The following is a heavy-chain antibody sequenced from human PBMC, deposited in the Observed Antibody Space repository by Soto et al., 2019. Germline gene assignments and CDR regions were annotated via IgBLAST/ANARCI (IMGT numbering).Heavy chain of an antibody. V-gene: IGHV4-59*12. D-gene: IGHD5-18*01. CDR1: GGSLSSYY. CDR3: ARGSDTAMADFDY. J-gene: IGHJ4*02. CDR2: IYYSGST. Sequence: SGTLSLTCTVSGGSLSSYYWSWVRQPPGKGLEWIGYIYYSGSTNYNPSLKSRVTISVDTSKNQFSLKLSSVTAADTAVYYCARGSDTAMADFDYWGLGTLVTVSS.